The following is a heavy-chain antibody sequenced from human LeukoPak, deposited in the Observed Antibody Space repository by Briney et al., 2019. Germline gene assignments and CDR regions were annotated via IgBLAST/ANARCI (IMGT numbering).Heavy chain of an antibody. CDR3: ARDLAAAAGTRVGTFDI. CDR1: GGSISSYY. J-gene: IGHJ3*02. V-gene: IGHV4-59*01. CDR2: IYYSGST. D-gene: IGHD6-13*01. Sequence: NPSETLSLTCTVSGGSISSYYWSWIRQPPGKGLEWIGYIYYSGSTNYNPSLKSRVTKSVDTSKNQFSLKLSSVTAADTAVYYCARDLAAAAGTRVGTFDIWGQGTMVTVSS.